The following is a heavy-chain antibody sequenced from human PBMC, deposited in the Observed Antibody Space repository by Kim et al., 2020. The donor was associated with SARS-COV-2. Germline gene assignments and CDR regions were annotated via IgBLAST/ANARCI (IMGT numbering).Heavy chain of an antibody. CDR3: ARDEGIDGYSSGWSD. CDR2: IYSGGST. J-gene: IGHJ4*02. Sequence: GGSLRLSCAASGFTVSSNYMSWVRQAPGKGLEWVSVIYSGGSTYYADSVKGRFTISRDNSKNTLYLQMNSLRAEDTAVYYCARDEGIDGYSSGWSDWGQGTLVTVSS. D-gene: IGHD6-19*01. CDR1: GFTVSSNY. V-gene: IGHV3-66*01.